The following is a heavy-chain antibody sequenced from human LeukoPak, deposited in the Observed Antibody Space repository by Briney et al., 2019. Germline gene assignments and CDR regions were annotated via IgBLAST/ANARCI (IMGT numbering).Heavy chain of an antibody. Sequence: GGSLRLSCAASGFTFSTYSMNWVRQAPGKGLEWLSYISDSSDTIYYADSVKGRFTISRDNAKNSLYLQINSLRAEDTAVYYCARGQINSGPEDYWGQGTLVTVSS. CDR3: ARGQINSGPEDY. CDR1: GFTFSTYS. D-gene: IGHD5-12*01. CDR2: ISDSSDTI. J-gene: IGHJ4*02. V-gene: IGHV3-48*01.